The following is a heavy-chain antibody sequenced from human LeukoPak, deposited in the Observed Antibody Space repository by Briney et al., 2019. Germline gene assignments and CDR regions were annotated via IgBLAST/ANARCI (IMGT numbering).Heavy chain of an antibody. Sequence: ASVKVSCKASGYTFTSYDINWVRQATGQGLEWMGWMNSNSGNTGYAQRFQGRVTMTRNTSISTAYMELSSLRSEDTAVYYCARAWGVGATWFYYYYGMDVWGQGITVTVSS. CDR3: ARAWGVGATWFYYYYGMDV. CDR2: MNSNSGNT. CDR1: GYTFTSYD. V-gene: IGHV1-8*01. D-gene: IGHD1-26*01. J-gene: IGHJ6*02.